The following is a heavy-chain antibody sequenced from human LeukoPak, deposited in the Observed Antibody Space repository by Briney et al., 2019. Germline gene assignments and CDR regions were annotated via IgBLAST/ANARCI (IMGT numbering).Heavy chain of an antibody. CDR3: AKSGLRLRIYYYYYMDV. CDR1: GFTFSSYV. J-gene: IGHJ6*03. D-gene: IGHD5-12*01. Sequence: GGSLRLSCAASGFTFSSYVMHWVRQAPGKGLEWVAVISYDGSNKYYADSVKGRFTISRDNSKNTLYLQMNSLRAEDTAVYYCAKSGLRLRIYYYYYMDVWGKGTTVTVSS. CDR2: ISYDGSNK. V-gene: IGHV3-30*18.